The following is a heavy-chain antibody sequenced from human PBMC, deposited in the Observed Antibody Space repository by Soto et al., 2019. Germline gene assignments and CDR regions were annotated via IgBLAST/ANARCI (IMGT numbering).Heavy chain of an antibody. CDR3: AKLDFWSSTPDDH. CDR1: GFNFHTFA. Sequence: DVELLESGGGLVQPGGSLRLSCAAAGFNFHTFAMTWVRQAPGKGLEWVSYISGGGSTTYYADSVKGRFAISRDNFKNTLYLQMNNLGAEDTAIYYCAKLDFWSSTPDDHWGQGTLVTVPS. V-gene: IGHV3-23*01. CDR2: ISGGGSTT. D-gene: IGHD3-3*01. J-gene: IGHJ4*02.